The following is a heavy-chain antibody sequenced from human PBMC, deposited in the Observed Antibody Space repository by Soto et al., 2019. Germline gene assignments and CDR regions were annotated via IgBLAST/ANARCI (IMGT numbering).Heavy chain of an antibody. J-gene: IGHJ3*01. V-gene: IGHV6-1*01. CDR1: GDSVSSNTAA. CDR3: KKISHDSSPS. D-gene: IGHD3-22*01. CDR2: TYYRSKWYN. Sequence: SQTLSLTCAISGDSVSSNTAAWNWIRQSPSRALEWLGRTYYRSKWYNDYAVSVKSRITINPDTSKNQFSLHLNSVTPEDTAVYYGKKISHDSSPSGGKGTMVTVPS.